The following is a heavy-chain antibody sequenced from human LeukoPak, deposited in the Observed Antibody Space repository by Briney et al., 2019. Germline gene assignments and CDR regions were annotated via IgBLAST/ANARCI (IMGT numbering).Heavy chain of an antibody. CDR3: AKDRSTYYYDSSGYYPDAFDI. CDR1: GFTFSSSA. Sequence: GGSLRLSCAASGFTFSSSAMSWVRQAPGKGLEWVSGFTSSGSATYYADSVKGRFTISRDNSKNTLYLQMNSLRAEDTAVYYCAKDRSTYYYDSSGYYPDAFDIWGQGTMVTVSS. D-gene: IGHD3-22*01. V-gene: IGHV3-23*01. CDR2: FTSSGSAT. J-gene: IGHJ3*02.